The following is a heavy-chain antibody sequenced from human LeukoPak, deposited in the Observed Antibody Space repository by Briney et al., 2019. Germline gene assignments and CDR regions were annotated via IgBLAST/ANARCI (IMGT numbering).Heavy chain of an antibody. Sequence: GGSLRLSCAASGFTFSSYSMNWVRQAPGKGLEWVPSISSSSSYIYYADSAKGRFTISRDDAKNSLYLQMNSLRVEDTAVYYCARDPHTSYDILTGYFDYWGQGTLVTVSS. V-gene: IGHV3-21*01. D-gene: IGHD3-9*01. CDR3: ARDPHTSYDILTGYFDY. CDR2: ISSSSSYI. CDR1: GFTFSSYS. J-gene: IGHJ4*02.